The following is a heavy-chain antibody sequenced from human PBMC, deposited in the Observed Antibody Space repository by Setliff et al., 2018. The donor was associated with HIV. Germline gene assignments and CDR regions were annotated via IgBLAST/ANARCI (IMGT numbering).Heavy chain of an antibody. CDR1: GGSTSTTSSY. J-gene: IGHJ6*03. V-gene: IGHV4-39*07. CDR2: INHSGST. Sequence: PSETLSLTCTVSGGSTSTTSSYWGWIRQPPGKGLEWIGEINHSGSTNYNPSLKSRVTISVDTSKNQFSLKLSSVTAADTAVYYCATGRGGPIPMDVWGKGTTVTVSS. CDR3: ATGRGGPIPMDV.